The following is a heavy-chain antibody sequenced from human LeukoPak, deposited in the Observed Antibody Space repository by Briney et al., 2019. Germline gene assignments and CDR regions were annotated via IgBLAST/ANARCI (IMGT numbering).Heavy chain of an antibody. D-gene: IGHD3-16*01. CDR2: INDSEGT. V-gene: IGHV4-34*01. Sequence: GSLRLSCAASGFTFSSYAMSWIRQSPGKGLEWIGEINDSEGTNYNPSFKSRVTISVDTSNNQFSLNLTSVTAADTAIYYCARGSGGEGGTVFYYYFLDVWGEGTTVTVSS. J-gene: IGHJ6*03. CDR3: ARGSGGEGGTVFYYYFLDV. CDR1: GFTFSSYA.